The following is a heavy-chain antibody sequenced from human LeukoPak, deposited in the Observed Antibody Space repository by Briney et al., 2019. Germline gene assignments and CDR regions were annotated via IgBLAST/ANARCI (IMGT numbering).Heavy chain of an antibody. CDR1: GGTFSSYA. V-gene: IGHV1-69*05. D-gene: IGHD2-2*01. CDR3: ARVQYQLLSNYYYYYMDV. Sequence: SVKVSCKASGGTFSSYAISWVRQAPGQGLEWMGRIIPIFGTANYAQKFQGRVTITTDESTSTAYMELSSLRSEDTAVYYCARVQYQLLSNYYYYYMDVWGKGTTVTVS. CDR2: IIPIFGTA. J-gene: IGHJ6*03.